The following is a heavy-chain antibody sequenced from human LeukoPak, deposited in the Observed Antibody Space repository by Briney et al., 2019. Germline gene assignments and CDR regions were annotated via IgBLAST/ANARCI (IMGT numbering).Heavy chain of an antibody. D-gene: IGHD3-22*01. J-gene: IGHJ4*02. CDR3: ARSGRDYYDSNFDY. CDR1: GFTFSSYE. CDR2: ISSSGSTI. Sequence: GGSLRLSCAASGFTFSSYEMNRVRQAPGKGLEWVSYISSSGSTIYYADSVKGRFTISRDNAKNSLYLQMNSLRAEDTAVYYCARSGRDYYDSNFDYWGQGTLVTVSS. V-gene: IGHV3-48*03.